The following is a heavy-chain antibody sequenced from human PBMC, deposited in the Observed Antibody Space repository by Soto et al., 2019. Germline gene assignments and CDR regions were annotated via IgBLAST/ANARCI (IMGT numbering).Heavy chain of an antibody. V-gene: IGHV4-30-2*01. CDR3: ARNNLDYTKTGGDWFDP. D-gene: IGHD4-4*01. CDR1: GGSSAGGGRA. Sequence: SETPSVTSAVSGGSSAGGGRACSGNRQGPWTGLEWIGYVYPSGSTNYNPSLRSRVTISVDGSTNQFSLRLTSVTAADTAVHFCARNNLDYTKTGGDWFDPWGQGALVPVSS. J-gene: IGHJ5*02. CDR2: VYPSGST.